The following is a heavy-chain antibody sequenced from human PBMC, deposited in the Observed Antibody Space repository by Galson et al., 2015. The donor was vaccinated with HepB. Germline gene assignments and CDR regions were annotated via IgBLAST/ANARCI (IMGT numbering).Heavy chain of an antibody. CDR3: ASRIAAADGGY. V-gene: IGHV3-7*03. Sequence: SLRLSCAASGLTFSSYWMSWVRQAPGMGLEWVANINQDGSEKYYVDSVKGRFTVSRDNAKNSLYLQMNNLRAEDTAVYYCASRIAAADGGYWGQGTLVTVSS. D-gene: IGHD6-13*01. J-gene: IGHJ4*02. CDR1: GLTFSSYW. CDR2: INQDGSEK.